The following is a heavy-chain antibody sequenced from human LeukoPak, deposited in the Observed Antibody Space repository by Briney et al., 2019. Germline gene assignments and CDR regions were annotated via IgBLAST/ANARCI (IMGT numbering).Heavy chain of an antibody. V-gene: IGHV1-69*13. J-gene: IGHJ5*02. CDR1: GGTFSSYA. CDR3: ALGVDTAMTNWFDP. CDR2: IIPIFSTA. Sequence: SVKVSCKASGGTFSSYAISWVRQAPGQGLEWMGGIIPIFSTANYAQKFQGRVTITADESTSTAYMELSSLRSEDTAVYYCALGVDTAMTNWFDPWGQGTLVTVSS. D-gene: IGHD5-18*01.